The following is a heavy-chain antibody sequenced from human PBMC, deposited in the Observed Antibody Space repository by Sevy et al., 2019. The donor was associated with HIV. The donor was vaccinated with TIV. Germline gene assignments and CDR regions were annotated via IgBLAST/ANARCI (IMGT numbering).Heavy chain of an antibody. Sequence: ASVKVSCKASGYTFTCYYMHWVRQAPGQGLQWMGWINPDSGGPNYAPTFQGRVTLTRDTSISTAYMELSRLKSDDTAVYYCVRDDRDGYFEYWGQGPLVTVSS. CDR2: INPDSGGP. CDR1: GYTFTCYY. J-gene: IGHJ4*02. V-gene: IGHV1-2*02. CDR3: VRDDRDGYFEY.